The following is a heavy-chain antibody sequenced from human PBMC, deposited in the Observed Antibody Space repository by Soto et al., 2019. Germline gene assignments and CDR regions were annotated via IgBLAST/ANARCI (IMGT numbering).Heavy chain of an antibody. CDR2: ISGSGGST. D-gene: IGHD3-22*01. V-gene: IGHV3-23*01. CDR1: GLTFSSYA. CDR3: ANPPSSGYYLSLDY. Sequence: GGSLRLSCAASGLTFSSYAMSWVRQAPGKGLEWVSAISGSGGSTYYADSVKGRFTISRDNSKNTLYLQMNSLRAEDTAVYYCANPPSSGYYLSLDYWGQGTLVTVSS. J-gene: IGHJ4*02.